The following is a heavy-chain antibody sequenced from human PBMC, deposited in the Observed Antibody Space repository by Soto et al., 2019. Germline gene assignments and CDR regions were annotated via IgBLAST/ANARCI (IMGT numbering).Heavy chain of an antibody. Sequence: PGGSLRLSCAASGFTVSSNYMSWVRQAPGKGLEWVSVIYSGGSTYYADSVKGRFTISRDNSKNTLYLQMNSLRAEDTAVYYCARANNYDSSGYYSSPWFDPWGQGTLVTVSS. CDR1: GFTVSSNY. V-gene: IGHV3-53*01. CDR2: IYSGGST. J-gene: IGHJ5*02. CDR3: ARANNYDSSGYYSSPWFDP. D-gene: IGHD3-22*01.